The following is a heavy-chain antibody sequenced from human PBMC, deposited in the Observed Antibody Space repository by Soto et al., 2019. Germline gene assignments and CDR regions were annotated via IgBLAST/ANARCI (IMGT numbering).Heavy chain of an antibody. CDR3: ARSIVVVTALDY. J-gene: IGHJ4*02. D-gene: IGHD2-21*02. Sequence: QVQLVQIGAEEKKPGASVKVSCKASGYTFTSYAMHWVRQAPGQRLEWMGWINAGNGNTKYSQKFQSRVTITRDTSASTAYMELSSLRSEDTAVYYCARSIVVVTALDYWGQGTLVTVSS. CDR1: GYTFTSYA. CDR2: INAGNGNT. V-gene: IGHV1-3*05.